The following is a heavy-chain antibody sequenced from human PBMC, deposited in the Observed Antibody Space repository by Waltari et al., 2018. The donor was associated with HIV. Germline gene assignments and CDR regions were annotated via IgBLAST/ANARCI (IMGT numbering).Heavy chain of an antibody. Sequence: QVQLVQSGAEVKKPGASVKVSCKASGYTFTSYGISWVRQAPGQGLEWMGRISAYNGNTNEAPKLQGRVTMTTDTSTSTAYMGLRSLRSDDTAVYYWARDRTIFGVVTPYFDYWGQGTLVAVSS. J-gene: IGHJ4*02. CDR2: ISAYNGNT. D-gene: IGHD3-3*01. CDR3: ARDRTIFGVVTPYFDY. CDR1: GYTFTSYG. V-gene: IGHV1-18*01.